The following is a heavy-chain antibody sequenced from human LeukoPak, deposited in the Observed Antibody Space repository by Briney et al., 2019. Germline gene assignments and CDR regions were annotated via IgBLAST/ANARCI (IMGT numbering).Heavy chain of an antibody. D-gene: IGHD3-10*01. V-gene: IGHV4-31*03. CDR1: GGSISSGGYS. CDR2: IYYSGST. CDR3: ARGRFGYGMDV. J-gene: IGHJ6*02. Sequence: SQTLSLTCTVSGGSISSGGYSWSWIRQHPGKGLEWIGYIYYSGSTYYNPSLKSRVTISVDTSKNQFSLKLSSVTAADTAVYYCARGRFGYGMDVWGQGTTVTVSS.